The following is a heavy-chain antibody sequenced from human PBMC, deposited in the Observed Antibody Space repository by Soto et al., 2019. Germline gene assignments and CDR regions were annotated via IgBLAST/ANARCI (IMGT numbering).Heavy chain of an antibody. V-gene: IGHV6-1*01. CDR2: TYYRSKWYT. Sequence: SQTLSLTCAISGDSVSSYSVAWIWIRESPSRGLEWLGRTYYRSKWYTDYAVSVKNRIIINPDTSQNQLSLQLNSVTPEDTAVYYCVRESGDDAFDVWGQGTMVTVSS. J-gene: IGHJ3*01. CDR3: VRESGDDAFDV. CDR1: GDSVSSYSVA. D-gene: IGHD1-26*01.